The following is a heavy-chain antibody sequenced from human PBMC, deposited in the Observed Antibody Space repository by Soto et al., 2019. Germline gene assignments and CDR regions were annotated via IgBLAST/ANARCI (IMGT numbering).Heavy chain of an antibody. Sequence: GGSLRLSCAASGFTFSSYAMSWVRQAPGKGLEWVSAISGSGGSTYYADSVKGRFTISRDNSKNTLYLQMNSLRAEDTAVYYCANLSPPLAAAGPEVYYYYGMDVWGQGTTVTVSS. CDR3: ANLSPPLAAAGPEVYYYYGMDV. CDR1: GFTFSSYA. J-gene: IGHJ6*02. V-gene: IGHV3-23*01. CDR2: ISGSGGST. D-gene: IGHD6-13*01.